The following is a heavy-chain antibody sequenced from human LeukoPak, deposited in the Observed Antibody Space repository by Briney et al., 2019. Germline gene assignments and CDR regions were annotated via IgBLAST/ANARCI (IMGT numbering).Heavy chain of an antibody. D-gene: IGHD3-10*01. J-gene: IGHJ3*02. CDR3: AKALWFGEPPDI. CDR2: ISYDGSNK. CDR1: GFTFSSYG. V-gene: IGHV3-30*18. Sequence: GGSLRLSCAASGFTFSSYGMHWARQAPGKGLEWVAVISYDGSNKYYADSVKGRFTISRDNSKNTLYLQMNSLRAEDTAAYYCAKALWFGEPPDIRGQGTMVTVSS.